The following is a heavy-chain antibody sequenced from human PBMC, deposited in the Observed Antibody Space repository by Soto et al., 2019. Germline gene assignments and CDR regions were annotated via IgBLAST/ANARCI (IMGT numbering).Heavy chain of an antibody. CDR2: TYYRSKWYN. D-gene: IGHD6-19*01. J-gene: IGHJ4*02. Sequence: PSQTLSLTCVISGGSVSGNSVAWNWIRQSPARGLEWLGRTYYRSKWYNDYAVSVKSRITINPDTSRNQFSLQLNSVTPEDTAVYYCATGYYSGRYYFDYWGQGTLVTVSS. V-gene: IGHV6-1*01. CDR3: ATGYYSGRYYFDY. CDR1: GGSVSGNSVA.